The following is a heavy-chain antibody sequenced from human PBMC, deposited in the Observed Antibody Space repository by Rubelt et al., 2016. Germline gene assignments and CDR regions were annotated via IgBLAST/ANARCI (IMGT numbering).Heavy chain of an antibody. D-gene: IGHD5-18*01. CDR2: IIPIFGTA. CDR1: AGTFSSYA. V-gene: IGHV1-69*12. Sequence: QVQLVQSGAEVKKPGSSVKVSCKASAGTFSSYAISWVRQAPGQGLEWMGGIIPIFGTANYSQRCQGRVTVTADESPGTADMGLSSLRFEDTAVYYCARNTAMVFAFDILGQGTMVTVSS. J-gene: IGHJ3*02. CDR3: ARNTAMVFAFDI.